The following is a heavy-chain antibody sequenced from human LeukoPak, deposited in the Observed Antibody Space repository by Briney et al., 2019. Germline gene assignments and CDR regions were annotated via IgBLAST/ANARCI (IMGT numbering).Heavy chain of an antibody. V-gene: IGHV3-11*04. CDR2: ISSSGSTI. Sequence: GGSLRLSCAASGFTFSDYYMSWIRQAPGKGLEWVSYISSSGSTIYCADSVKGRFTISRDNAKNSLYLQMNSLRAEDTAVYYCARDTYYDSSGYYRYWGQGTLVTVSS. J-gene: IGHJ4*02. D-gene: IGHD3-22*01. CDR3: ARDTYYDSSGYYRY. CDR1: GFTFSDYY.